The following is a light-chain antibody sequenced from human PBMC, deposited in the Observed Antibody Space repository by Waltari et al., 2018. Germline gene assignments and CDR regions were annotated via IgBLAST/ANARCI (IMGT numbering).Light chain of an antibody. V-gene: IGKV4-1*01. Sequence: DIVMTQSPDSLDVSLGERATINCKTSQSVLYSSNNKKYLAWYQQKPGQPPKLLMYWASTRESGVPDRFSGSGSGTDFTLTISSLQAEDVAVYYCQQYYSTLALTFGGGTKVEIK. J-gene: IGKJ4*01. CDR3: QQYYSTLALT. CDR1: QSVLYSSNNKKY. CDR2: WAS.